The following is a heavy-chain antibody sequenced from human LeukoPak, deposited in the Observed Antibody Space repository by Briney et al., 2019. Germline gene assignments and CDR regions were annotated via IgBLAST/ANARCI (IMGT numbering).Heavy chain of an antibody. J-gene: IGHJ3*02. V-gene: IGHV4-31*03. CDR2: IYYSGST. D-gene: IGHD5-12*01. CDR1: GGSISSGGYY. CDR3: ARVYSGYWGALIDI. Sequence: SETLSLTCTVSGGSISSGGYYWSWIRQHPGKGLEWIGYIYYSGSTYYNPSLKSRVTISVDTSKNQFSLKLSSVTAADTAVYYCARVYSGYWGALIDIWGQGTMVTVPS.